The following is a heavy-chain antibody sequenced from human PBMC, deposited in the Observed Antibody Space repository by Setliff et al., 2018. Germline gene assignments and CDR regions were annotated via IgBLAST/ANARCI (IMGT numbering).Heavy chain of an antibody. CDR1: SISSSSYY. V-gene: IGHV4-39*01. J-gene: IGHJ6*02. D-gene: IGHD6-6*01. CDR3: ARQAKSIAAPPADYYGMDV. CDR2: IYYSGST. Sequence: SISSSSYYWGWIRQPPGKGLEWIGSIYYSGSTYYNPSLKSRVTISVDTSKNQFSLKLSSVTAADTAVYYCARQAKSIAAPPADYYGMDVWGQGTTVTVSS.